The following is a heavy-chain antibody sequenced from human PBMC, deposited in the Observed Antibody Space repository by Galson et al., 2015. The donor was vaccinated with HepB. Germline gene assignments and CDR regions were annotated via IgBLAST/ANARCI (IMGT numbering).Heavy chain of an antibody. J-gene: IGHJ3*02. CDR1: GFTFSSYW. CDR3: AREIEDLDPNEGVGAFDI. D-gene: IGHD2-8*01. Sequence: SLRLSCAASGFTFSSYWMSWVRQAPGKGLEWVANIKQDGSEKYYVDSVKDRFTISRDNAKNSLYLQMNSLRAEDTAVYYCAREIEDLDPNEGVGAFDIWGQGTMVTVSS. V-gene: IGHV3-7*01. CDR2: IKQDGSEK.